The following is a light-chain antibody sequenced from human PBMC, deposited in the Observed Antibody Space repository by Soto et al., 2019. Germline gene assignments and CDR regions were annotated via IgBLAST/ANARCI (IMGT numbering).Light chain of an antibody. CDR1: QSLLHSNGYKY. CDR2: LGS. J-gene: IGKJ2*01. Sequence: DIVMTQSPLSLPVTPGEPASISCRSSQSLLHSNGYKYLDWYLQKPGQSPQLLIYLGSNRASGVPVRFSGSGAGTDFTLKISRVGAEDVGVYYCMPALQTPYTFGQGTKLEIK. V-gene: IGKV2-28*01. CDR3: MPALQTPYT.